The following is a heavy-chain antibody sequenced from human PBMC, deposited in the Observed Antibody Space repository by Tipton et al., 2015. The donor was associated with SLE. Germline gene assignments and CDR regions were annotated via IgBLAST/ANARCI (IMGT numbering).Heavy chain of an antibody. V-gene: IGHV4-39*07. Sequence: TLSLTCTVSGGSISSSSYYWGWIRQPPGKGLEWIGSIYYSGSTYYNPSLKSRVTISVDTSKNQFSLKLSSVTAADTAVYYCARGSGYDLWGQGTLVTVSS. D-gene: IGHD5-12*01. J-gene: IGHJ4*02. CDR1: GGSISSSSYY. CDR3: ARGSGYDL. CDR2: IYYSGST.